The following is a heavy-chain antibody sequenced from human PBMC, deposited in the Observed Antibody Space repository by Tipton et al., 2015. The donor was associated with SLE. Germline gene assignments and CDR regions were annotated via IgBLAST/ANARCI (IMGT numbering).Heavy chain of an antibody. CDR3: ARHRGFLEWLNWFDP. Sequence: TLSLTCTVSGGSISSYYWGWIRQPPGKGLEWIGSIYHSGSTYYNPSLKSRVTISVDTSKNQFSLKLSSVTAADTAVYYCARHRGFLEWLNWFDPWGQGTLVTVSS. CDR1: GGSISSYY. CDR2: IYHSGST. V-gene: IGHV4-38-2*02. J-gene: IGHJ5*02. D-gene: IGHD3-3*01.